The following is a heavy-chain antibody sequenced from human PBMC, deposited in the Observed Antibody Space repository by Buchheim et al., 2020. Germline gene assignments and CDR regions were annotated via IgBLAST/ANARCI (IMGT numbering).Heavy chain of an antibody. Sequence: QVQLVESGGGVVQPGRSLRLSCAASGFSFSSYGMHWVRQTPGKGLEWVAVTWYDGSKQYYADSVKGRFTISRDNSKNTLSLQMNSLRAEDTAVYYCARNYGDYVDYFDYWGQGTL. CDR3: ARNYGDYVDYFDY. V-gene: IGHV3-33*01. D-gene: IGHD4-17*01. J-gene: IGHJ4*02. CDR1: GFSFSSYG. CDR2: TWYDGSKQ.